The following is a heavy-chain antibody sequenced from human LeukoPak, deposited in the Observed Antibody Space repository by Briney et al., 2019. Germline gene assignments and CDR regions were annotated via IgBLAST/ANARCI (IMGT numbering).Heavy chain of an antibody. CDR1: GGSISSSNW. Sequence: SETLSLTCVVSGGSISSSNWWSWVRQTPGKGLEWIGEIYHSGSTNYSPSLRSRVTISIDKSNNLLSLKLNSVTAADTAVYYCASHSVAGSVYWGQGTLVTVSS. D-gene: IGHD6-19*01. CDR2: IYHSGST. J-gene: IGHJ4*02. CDR3: ASHSVAGSVY. V-gene: IGHV4-4*02.